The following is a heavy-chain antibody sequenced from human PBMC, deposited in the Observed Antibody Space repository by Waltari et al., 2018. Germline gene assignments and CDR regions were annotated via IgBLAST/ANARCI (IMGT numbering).Heavy chain of an antibody. Sequence: QVQLQQWGAGLLKPSETLSLTCAVYGGSFSGYYWSWIRQPPGKGLEWIGEINHRGSTNYNPSLKSRVTISVDTSKNQFSLKLSSVTAADTAVYYCARGRIGHYYGSGSSPMDVWGQGTTVTVSS. CDR3: ARGRIGHYYGSGSSPMDV. V-gene: IGHV4-34*01. CDR2: INHRGST. CDR1: GGSFSGYY. D-gene: IGHD3-10*01. J-gene: IGHJ6*02.